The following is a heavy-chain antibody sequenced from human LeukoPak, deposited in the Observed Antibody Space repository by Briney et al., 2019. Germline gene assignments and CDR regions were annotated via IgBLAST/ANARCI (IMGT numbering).Heavy chain of an antibody. CDR2: ISSSSSTI. CDR1: GFTFSSYS. Sequence: GGSLRLSCAASGFTFSSYSMNWVRQAPGKGLEWVSYISSSSSTIYYADSVKGRFTISRDNSKNTLYLQMNSLRAEDTAVYYCAKESPRYCSSTSCKRSYYYYYGMDVWGQGTTVTVSS. D-gene: IGHD2-2*01. V-gene: IGHV3-48*01. J-gene: IGHJ6*02. CDR3: AKESPRYCSSTSCKRSYYYYYGMDV.